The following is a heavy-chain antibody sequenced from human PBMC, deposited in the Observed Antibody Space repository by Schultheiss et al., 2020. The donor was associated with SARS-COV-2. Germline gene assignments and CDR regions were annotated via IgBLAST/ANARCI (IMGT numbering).Heavy chain of an antibody. J-gene: IGHJ4*02. D-gene: IGHD3-22*01. CDR2: IYSGGST. CDR1: GFTVSSNY. CDR3: AREGYYYDSSGYYSFDY. Sequence: GGSPRLSCAASGFTVSSNYMSWVRQAPGKGLEWVSVIYSGGSTYYADSVKGRFTISRDNSKNTLYLQMNSLRAEDTAVYYCAREGYYYDSSGYYSFDYWGQGTLVTVSS. V-gene: IGHV3-53*01.